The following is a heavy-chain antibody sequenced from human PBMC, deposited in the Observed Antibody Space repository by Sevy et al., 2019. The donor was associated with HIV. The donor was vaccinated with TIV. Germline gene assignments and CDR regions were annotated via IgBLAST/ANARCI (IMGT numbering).Heavy chain of an antibody. CDR3: ARDERTASGMGYFDN. Sequence: ASVKVSCKASGYTFTDYYMHWVRQAPGQGLEWMGWINPNTGGTNYAQKFQGRVTLTRDTSITTAYMELSRLRSDDTAFYYCARDERTASGMGYFDNWGQGPLVTVSS. CDR2: INPNTGGT. D-gene: IGHD6-13*01. CDR1: GYTFTDYY. J-gene: IGHJ4*02. V-gene: IGHV1-2*02.